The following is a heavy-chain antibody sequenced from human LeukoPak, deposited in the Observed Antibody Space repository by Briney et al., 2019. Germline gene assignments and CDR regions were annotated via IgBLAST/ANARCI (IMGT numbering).Heavy chain of an antibody. J-gene: IGHJ4*02. CDR1: GFTFSSYA. Sequence: GGSLRLSCSASGFTFSSYAMNWVRQAPGKGLEYVSAITSNGGSTYYADSVKGRFTISRDNSKNTLYLQMSSLRAEDTAVYYCARVGGTTMFLDYWGQGTLVTVSS. CDR3: ARVGGTTMFLDY. V-gene: IGHV3-64D*06. D-gene: IGHD1-7*01. CDR2: ITSNGGST.